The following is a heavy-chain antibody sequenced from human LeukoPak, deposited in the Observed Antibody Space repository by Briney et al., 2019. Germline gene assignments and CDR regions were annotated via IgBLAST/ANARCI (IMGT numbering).Heavy chain of an antibody. V-gene: IGHV3-33*01. CDR1: GFTFSSFG. D-gene: IGHD5-24*01. Sequence: PGRSLTLSCAASGFTFSSFGMHWVRQAPGKGMEWLAVIWYDASNKYYADSVKGRFTISRDNSKNTLYLQMNSLRDDDTAVYYCVRGVGVSRFNYFDPWGQGTLVTVSS. J-gene: IGHJ5*02. CDR3: VRGVGVSRFNYFDP. CDR2: IWYDASNK.